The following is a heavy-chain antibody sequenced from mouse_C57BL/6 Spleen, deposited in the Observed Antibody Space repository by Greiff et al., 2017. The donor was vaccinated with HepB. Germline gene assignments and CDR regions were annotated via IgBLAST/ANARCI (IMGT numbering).Heavy chain of an antibody. Sequence: VQLQQSGPELVKPGASVKIPCKASGYTFTDYNMDWVKQSHGKSLEWIGDINPNNGGTIYNQKFKGKATLTVDKSSSTAYMELRSLTSEYTAVYYCARNYYGSSLYYFDYWGQGTTLTVSS. CDR3: ARNYYGSSLYYFDY. D-gene: IGHD1-1*01. CDR2: INPNNGGT. CDR1: GYTFTDYN. V-gene: IGHV1-18*01. J-gene: IGHJ2*01.